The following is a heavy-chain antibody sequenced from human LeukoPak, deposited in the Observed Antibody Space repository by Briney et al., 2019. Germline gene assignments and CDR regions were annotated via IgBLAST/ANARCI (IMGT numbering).Heavy chain of an antibody. CDR2: IYSGGST. V-gene: IGHV3-53*01. Sequence: PGGSLRLSCAASGFTVSSNYMSWVRQAPGKGLEWVSVIYSGGSTYYADSVKGRFTISRDNSKNTLYLQMNSLRAEDTAVYYYARYLDGGPRIYYFDYWDQGTLVTVSS. D-gene: IGHD3/OR15-3a*01. CDR3: ARYLDGGPRIYYFDY. J-gene: IGHJ4*02. CDR1: GFTVSSNY.